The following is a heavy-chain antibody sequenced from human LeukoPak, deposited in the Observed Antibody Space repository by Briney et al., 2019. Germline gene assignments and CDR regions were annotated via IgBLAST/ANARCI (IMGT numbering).Heavy chain of an antibody. Sequence: GGSLRLSCAASGFTFSNALMSWVGQAPGKGLEWVGRIKSKTDGGTTDYAAPVKGRFTISRDESKNTLYLQMNSLKTEDTAVYYCTTDPRGSYYVGADYWGQGTLVTVSS. J-gene: IGHJ4*02. CDR1: GFTFSNAL. D-gene: IGHD1-26*01. CDR3: TTDPRGSYYVGADY. CDR2: IKSKTDGGTT. V-gene: IGHV3-15*01.